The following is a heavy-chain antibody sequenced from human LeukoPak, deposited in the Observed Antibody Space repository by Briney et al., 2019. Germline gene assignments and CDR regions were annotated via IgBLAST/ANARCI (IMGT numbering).Heavy chain of an antibody. CDR3: ARGKWLRPFDY. V-gene: IGHV4-34*01. Sequence: PSETLSLTCAVYGGSFSGYYWSWIRQPPGKGLEWIGEINHSGSTNYNPSLKGRVTISVDTSKNQFSLKLSSVTAADTAVYYCARGKWLRPFDYWGQGTLVTVSS. J-gene: IGHJ4*02. D-gene: IGHD5-12*01. CDR1: GGSFSGYY. CDR2: INHSGST.